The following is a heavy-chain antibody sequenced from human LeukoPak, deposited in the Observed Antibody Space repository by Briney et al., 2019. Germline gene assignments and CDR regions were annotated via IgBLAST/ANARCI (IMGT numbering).Heavy chain of an antibody. J-gene: IGHJ4*02. CDR3: AKPGSLIAASGMDY. D-gene: IGHD6-25*01. V-gene: IGHV3-23*01. CDR1: GFALSSYA. Sequence: PGGSLRLSCAASGFALSSYAMSWVRQAPGKGLEWVSAISGSGGSTYYADSVKGRFTISRDNSKNTLYLQMNSLRAEDTAVYYCAKPGSLIAASGMDYWGQGTLVTVSS. CDR2: ISGSGGST.